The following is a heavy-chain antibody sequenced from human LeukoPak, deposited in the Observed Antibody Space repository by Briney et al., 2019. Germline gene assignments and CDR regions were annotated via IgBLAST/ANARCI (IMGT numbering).Heavy chain of an antibody. CDR3: ARGLEDSSYYYYYYMDV. CDR2: INHSGST. Sequence: SETLSLTCAVYGGSFSGYYWSWIRQPPEKGLEWIGEINHSGSTNYNPPLKSRVTISVDTSKNQFSLKLSSVTAADTAVYYCARGLEDSSYYYYYYMDVWGKGTTVTVSS. V-gene: IGHV4-34*01. CDR1: GGSFSGYY. J-gene: IGHJ6*03. D-gene: IGHD3-3*01.